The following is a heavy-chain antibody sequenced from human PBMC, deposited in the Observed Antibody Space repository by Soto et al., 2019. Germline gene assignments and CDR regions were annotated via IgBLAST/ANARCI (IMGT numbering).Heavy chain of an antibody. CDR3: ASHRNPEYCSGGSCYLDY. J-gene: IGHJ4*02. CDR2: ISAYNGNT. CDR1: GYTFTSYG. V-gene: IGHV1-18*01. Sequence: QVQLVQSGAEVKKPGASVKVSCKASGYTFTSYGISWVRQAPGPGLEWLWWISAYNGNTNYAQKLQGRVTMNTDTSTSTAYMELRSLRSDDTAVYYCASHRNPEYCSGGSCYLDYRGQGTLVTVSS. D-gene: IGHD2-15*01.